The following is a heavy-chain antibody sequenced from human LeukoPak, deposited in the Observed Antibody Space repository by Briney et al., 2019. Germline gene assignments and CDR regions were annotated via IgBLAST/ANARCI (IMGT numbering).Heavy chain of an antibody. CDR1: GFTFNNYA. D-gene: IGHD3-22*01. CDR3: ARLPTFYYDSSGYHYDY. V-gene: IGHV3-23*01. J-gene: IGHJ4*02. Sequence: GGSLRLSCVASGFTFNNYAMSWVRQAPGRGLEWASSTAGSGISRDYADSVKGRFTISKDKSKNTLYLQMDNLRAEDTGVYFCARLPTFYYDSSGYHYDYWGQGTLVTVSS. CDR2: TAGSGISR.